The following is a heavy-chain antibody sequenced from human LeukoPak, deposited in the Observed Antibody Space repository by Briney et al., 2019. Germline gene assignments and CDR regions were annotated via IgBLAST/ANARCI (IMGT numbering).Heavy chain of an antibody. Sequence: PSETLSLTCTVSGASISNYYWSWIRQTPGKGREWLGYIFYSGSTDYNPSVKSRLTISDDTSRNQFSLKLRAVTAADPPFISCARRGNGAPYYFDYWGQGDLLSVSS. J-gene: IGHJ4*02. CDR2: IFYSGST. CDR3: ARRGNGAPYYFDY. V-gene: IGHV4-59*08. D-gene: IGHD2-8*01. CDR1: GASISNYY.